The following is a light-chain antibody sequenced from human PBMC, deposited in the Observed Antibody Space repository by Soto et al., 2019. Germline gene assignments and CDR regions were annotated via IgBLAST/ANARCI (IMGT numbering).Light chain of an antibody. CDR3: QSYDSSLSGSDV. CDR1: SSNIGAGYD. J-gene: IGLJ1*01. CDR2: GNS. V-gene: IGLV1-40*01. Sequence: SVLTQPPSLSGAPGQWVTLSCPGSSSNIGAGYDVHWYQQLPGTAPKLLIYGNSNRPSGVPDRFSGSKSGTSASLAITGLQAEDEADYYCQSYDSSLSGSDVFGTGNKGTVL.